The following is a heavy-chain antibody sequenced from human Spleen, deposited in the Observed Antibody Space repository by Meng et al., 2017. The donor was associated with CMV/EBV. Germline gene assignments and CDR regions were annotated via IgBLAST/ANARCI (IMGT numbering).Heavy chain of an antibody. CDR2: IYSGGSII. D-gene: IGHD2-21*01. J-gene: IGHJ4*02. CDR1: GVTFSNYA. CDR3: AKDQGWGGTTGSDY. Sequence: ASGVTFSNYAMNWVRQAPGKGLEWVSMIYSGGSIIYYADSVKGRFTISRDDSKNTLYLQMNSLKAEDTALYYCAKDQGWGGTTGSDYWGQGTLVTVSS. V-gene: IGHV3-23*03.